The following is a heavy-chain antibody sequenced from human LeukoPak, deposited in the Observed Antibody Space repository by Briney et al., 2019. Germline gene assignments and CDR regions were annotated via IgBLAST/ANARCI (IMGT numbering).Heavy chain of an antibody. CDR1: GGSISSSNW. CDR2: IYHSGST. V-gene: IGHV4-4*02. CDR3: ASDDAADTARGWFDP. Sequence: PSETLSLTCAVSGGSISSSNWWSWVRQPPGKGLEWIGEIYHSGSTNYNPSLKSRVTISVDKSKNQFSLKLSSVTAADTAVYYCASDDAADTARGWFDPWGQGTLVTVSS. J-gene: IGHJ5*02. D-gene: IGHD5-18*01.